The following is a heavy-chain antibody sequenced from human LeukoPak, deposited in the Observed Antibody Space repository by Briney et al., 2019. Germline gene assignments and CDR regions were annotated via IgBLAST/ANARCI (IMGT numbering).Heavy chain of an antibody. CDR2: IIPIFGTA. J-gene: IGHJ4*02. CDR1: GGTFSSYA. V-gene: IGHV1-69*05. CDR3: ARGAFYDSSGYLGGNSDY. D-gene: IGHD3-22*01. Sequence: ASVKVSCKASGGTFSSYAISWVRQAPGQGLEWMGRIIPIFGTANYAQKFQGRVTITTDESTSTAYMELSSLRSEDTAVYYCARGAFYDSSGYLGGNSDYWGQGTLVTVSS.